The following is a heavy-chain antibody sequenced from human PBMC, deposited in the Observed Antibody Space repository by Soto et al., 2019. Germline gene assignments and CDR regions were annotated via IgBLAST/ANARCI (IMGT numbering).Heavy chain of an antibody. CDR1: GYTINTYG. CDR3: ARIRDPSLYYDRGDYDDY. J-gene: IGHJ4*01. CDR2: ISPYNDAT. Sequence: ASAKVTFNTSGYTINTYGSTWLRQPTGRGLEWMGWISPYNDATKHEHNLQRRLSKTTDTSTSTAYRELRSLRSDDTAVYFCARIRDPSLYYDRGDYDDYWGHGTLVTVSS. D-gene: IGHD3-22*01. V-gene: IGHV1-18*01.